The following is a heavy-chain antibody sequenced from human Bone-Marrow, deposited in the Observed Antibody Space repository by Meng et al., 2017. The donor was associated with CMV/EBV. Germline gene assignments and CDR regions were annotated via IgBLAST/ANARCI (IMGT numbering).Heavy chain of an antibody. D-gene: IGHD2-15*01. V-gene: IGHV1-69*05. CDR3: ARGRWS. CDR2: VIPIFRTP. CDR1: GGTFNSYA. J-gene: IGHJ5*02. Sequence: SVKVSCKASGGTFNSYAISWVRQAPGQGLEWMGGVIPIFRTPKYAQKFQGRVTITTDESTSTSYMELSSLTSEDTAVYYCARGRWSWGQGTLVTVYS.